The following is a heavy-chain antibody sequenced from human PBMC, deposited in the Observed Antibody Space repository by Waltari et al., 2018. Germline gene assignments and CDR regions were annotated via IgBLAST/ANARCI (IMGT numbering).Heavy chain of an antibody. J-gene: IGHJ3*02. CDR1: GFSFSSYG. D-gene: IGHD3-10*01. V-gene: IGHV3-33*01. CDR3: TRDISGRTAFDI. CDR2: VWYDGSNQ. Sequence: QVQLVESGGGVVQPGKSLKLSCVASGFSFSSYGMHWVRQAPGKGLEWGAVVWYDGSNQYYADSVKGRFTISRDNSKNTLYLQVNSLRAEDTAVYYCTRDISGRTAFDIWGQGTMVTVSS.